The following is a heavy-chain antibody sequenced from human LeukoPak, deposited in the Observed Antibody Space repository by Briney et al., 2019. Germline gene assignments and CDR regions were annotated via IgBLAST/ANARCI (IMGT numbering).Heavy chain of an antibody. J-gene: IGHJ4*02. CDR2: IYYSGST. D-gene: IGHD3-10*01. V-gene: IGHV4-61*01. CDR1: GGSISSGRYC. Sequence: SETLSLTCTVSGGSISSGRYCWSWIRQPPGKGLEWIGYIYYSGSTNYNPSLKSRVTISVDTSKNQFSLKLSSVTAADTAVYYCASSGSYRVYYFDYWGQGTLVTVSS. CDR3: ASSGSYRVYYFDY.